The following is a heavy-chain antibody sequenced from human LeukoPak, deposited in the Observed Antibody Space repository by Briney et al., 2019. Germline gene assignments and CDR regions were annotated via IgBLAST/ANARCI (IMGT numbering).Heavy chain of an antibody. CDR2: IYTSGST. D-gene: IGHD6-13*01. CDR1: GGSISSGSYY. J-gene: IGHJ4*02. CDR3: ARDKIGGGIAAAGTFDY. V-gene: IGHV4-61*02. Sequence: SETLSLICTVSGGSISSGSYYWSWIRQPAGKGLEWIGRIYTSGSTNYNPSLKSRVTISVDTSKNQFSLKLSSVTAADTAVYYCARDKIGGGIAAAGTFDYWGQGTLVTVSS.